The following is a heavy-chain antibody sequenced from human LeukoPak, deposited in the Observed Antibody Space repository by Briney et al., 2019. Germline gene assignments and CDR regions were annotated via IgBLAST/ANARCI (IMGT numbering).Heavy chain of an antibody. CDR2: IYHSGST. V-gene: IGHV4-30-2*01. CDR3: ERDYQVGYDLLLDY. Sequence: PSQTLSLTCTVSGGSISSGGYYWSWIRQPPGKGLEWFGCIYHSGSTYYNPSLKSRVTISVDRSQNQFYLKLSSVTAADTAVYYCERDYQVGYDLLLDYWGQGTLVTVSS. J-gene: IGHJ4*02. CDR1: GGSISSGGYY. D-gene: IGHD2-2*01.